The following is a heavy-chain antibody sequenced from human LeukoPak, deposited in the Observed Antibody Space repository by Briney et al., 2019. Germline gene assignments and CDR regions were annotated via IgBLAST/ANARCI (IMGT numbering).Heavy chain of an antibody. J-gene: IGHJ3*02. V-gene: IGHV3-48*04. D-gene: IGHD3-10*01. CDR3: ARDLLTMVRGYIADAFDI. Sequence: GGSLRLSCAASGFTFSSYAMHWVRQAPGKGLEWVSYISSSGSTIYYADSVKGRFTISRDNAKNSLYLQMNSLRAEDTAVYYCARDLLTMVRGYIADAFDIWGQGTMVTVSS. CDR1: GFTFSSYA. CDR2: ISSSGSTI.